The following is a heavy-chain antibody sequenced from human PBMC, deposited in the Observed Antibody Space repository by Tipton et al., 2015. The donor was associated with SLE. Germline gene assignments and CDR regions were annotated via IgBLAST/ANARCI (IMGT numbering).Heavy chain of an antibody. CDR1: GGFIGSSSYY. V-gene: IGHV4-39*07. Sequence: TLSLTCSVSGGFIGSSSYYWGWIRPPPGKGLEWIGSVSYLGSTSYNATLESRVTISIDTSKKHFSLKLSSVTAADTAVYYCATSPLTVWGQGTLVTVSS. CDR2: VSYLGST. CDR3: ATSPLTV. J-gene: IGHJ4*02.